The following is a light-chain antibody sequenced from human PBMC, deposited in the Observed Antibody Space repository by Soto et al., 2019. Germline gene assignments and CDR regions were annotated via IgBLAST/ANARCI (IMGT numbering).Light chain of an antibody. CDR1: QDISNF. CDR2: DAS. CDR3: HQYDNLPFS. J-gene: IGKJ4*01. Sequence: DIQMSQSPSSLSASVGDRVTITCQASQDISNFCYWYQHKPGKPPKLLIYDASNLETRVLTSISGNKAGTAFNFTITSLQSEDIETYYFHQYDNLPFSVDGRNKVEI. V-gene: IGKV1-33*01.